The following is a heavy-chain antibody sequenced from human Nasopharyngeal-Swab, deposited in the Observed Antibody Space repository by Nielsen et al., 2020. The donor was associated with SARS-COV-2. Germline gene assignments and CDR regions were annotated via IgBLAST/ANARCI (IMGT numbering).Heavy chain of an antibody. D-gene: IGHD4-23*01. CDR1: GFTFGDYW. J-gene: IGHJ3*01. CDR2: ISVNGFTT. CDR3: VRENGGFDV. Sequence: GESLNISCQASGFTFGDYWMHWVRQTPEKGLMCVSRISVNGFTTGYADSVKGRFTTSRDNAKNTVYLQMNSLRPDDSALYYCVRENGGFDVWGQGTRVTISS. V-gene: IGHV3-74*01.